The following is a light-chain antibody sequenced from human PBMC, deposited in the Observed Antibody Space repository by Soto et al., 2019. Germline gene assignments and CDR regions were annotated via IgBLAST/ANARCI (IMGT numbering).Light chain of an antibody. CDR2: GTS. J-gene: IGKJ5*01. Sequence: EIGLTQSPVTLSFSPGERATLSCMASQSVISTYLAWYQQKPGQAPRLLIYGTSSRATGIPDRFSGSGSGTDFTLTISRLEPEDFAVYYCQEYGSSPITFGQGTRLEIK. CDR1: QSVISTY. CDR3: QEYGSSPIT. V-gene: IGKV3-20*01.